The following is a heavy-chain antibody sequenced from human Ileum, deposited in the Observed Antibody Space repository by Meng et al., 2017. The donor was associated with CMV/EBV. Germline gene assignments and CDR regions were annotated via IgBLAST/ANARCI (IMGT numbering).Heavy chain of an antibody. V-gene: IGHV3-21*01. J-gene: IGHJ6*02. D-gene: IGHD1-26*01. CDR1: GFTFSSYS. Sequence: GESLKISCAASGFTFSSYSMNWVRQAPGKGLEWVSSISSSSSYIYYADSVKGRFTISRDNAKYSLYLQMNSLRAEDTAVYYCARDPSSYYYGMDVWGQGTTVTVSS. CDR3: ARDPSSYYYGMDV. CDR2: ISSSSSYI.